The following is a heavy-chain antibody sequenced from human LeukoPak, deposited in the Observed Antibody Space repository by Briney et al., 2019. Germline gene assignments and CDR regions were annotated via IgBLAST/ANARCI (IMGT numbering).Heavy chain of an antibody. Sequence: KPGGSLRLSCAASGFTFSNYAMHWVRQAPGKGLQYVSGISGNGGSTYYASPVKGRFAISRDNSKNTLYLQVGSPRAEDMAVYYCARERYSGYDFDAFDIWGQGTMVTVSS. CDR2: ISGNGGST. J-gene: IGHJ3*02. D-gene: IGHD5-12*01. CDR3: ARERYSGYDFDAFDI. CDR1: GFTFSNYA. V-gene: IGHV3-64*01.